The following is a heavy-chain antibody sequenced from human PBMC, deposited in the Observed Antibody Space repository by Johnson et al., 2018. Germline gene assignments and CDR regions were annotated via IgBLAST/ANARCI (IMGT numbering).Heavy chain of an antibody. CDR2: IKQDGSEK. D-gene: IGHD3-22*01. V-gene: IGHV3-7*01. CDR1: GFTFSSYW. CDR3: AREGRRITMIVVVKASHGAFDI. Sequence: VQLVESGGGLVQPGGSLRLSCAASGFTFSSYWMSWVRQAPGKGLEWVANIKQDGSEKYYVDSVKGRFTISKDNAKNSLYLQMNSLGAEDTAGYYWAREGRRITMIVVVKASHGAFDIWGQGTMVTVSS. J-gene: IGHJ3*02.